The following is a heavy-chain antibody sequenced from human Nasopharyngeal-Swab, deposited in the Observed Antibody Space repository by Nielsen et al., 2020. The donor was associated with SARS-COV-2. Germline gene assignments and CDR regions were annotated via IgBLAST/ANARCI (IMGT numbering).Heavy chain of an antibody. CDR2: ISSSSSYI. Sequence: LTCAASGFTLSSYSMNWVRQAPGKGLEWVSSISSSSSYIFYADSVKGRFTISRDNAKNSLYLQMNSLRAEDTALYYCAKDGGGLTGDLYYFDYWGQGTLVTVSS. V-gene: IGHV3-21*04. D-gene: IGHD7-27*01. CDR1: GFTLSSYS. CDR3: AKDGGGLTGDLYYFDY. J-gene: IGHJ4*02.